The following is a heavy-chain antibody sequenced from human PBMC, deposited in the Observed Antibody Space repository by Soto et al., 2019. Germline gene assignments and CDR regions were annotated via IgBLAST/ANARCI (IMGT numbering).Heavy chain of an antibody. Sequence: QVPLVQSGAEVKKPGASVKVPCKASGYTFTSYGISWVRQAPGQGLEWMGWISPYNGNTHYAQKFQGRVTMTTDTSASTAYMELRSLRSDDTAVYYCARASNGDPFDSWGQGTLVTVSS. J-gene: IGHJ4*02. D-gene: IGHD4-17*01. CDR2: ISPYNGNT. CDR3: ARASNGDPFDS. V-gene: IGHV1-18*01. CDR1: GYTFTSYG.